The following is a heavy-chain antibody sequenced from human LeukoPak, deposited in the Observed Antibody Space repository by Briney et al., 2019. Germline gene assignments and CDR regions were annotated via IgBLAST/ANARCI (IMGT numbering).Heavy chain of an antibody. CDR3: ARSGIAEYFQH. Sequence: PSETLSLTCTVSGGSISSYYWSWIRQPPGKGLEWIGYIYYSGSTNYNPSLKSRVTISVDTSKNQFSLKLSSVTAADTAVYYCARSGIAEYFQHWGQGTLVTVSS. CDR2: IYYSGST. V-gene: IGHV4-59*01. D-gene: IGHD3-3*01. J-gene: IGHJ1*01. CDR1: GGSISSYY.